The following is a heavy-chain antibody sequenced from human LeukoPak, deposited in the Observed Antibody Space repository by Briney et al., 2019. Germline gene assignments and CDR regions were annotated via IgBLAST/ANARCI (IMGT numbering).Heavy chain of an antibody. CDR2: IIPIFGTA. J-gene: IGHJ4*02. V-gene: IGHV1-69*13. CDR3: ARPFNAVAATDADY. D-gene: IGHD6-19*01. CDR1: GGTFSSYA. Sequence: ASVKVSCKASGGTFSSYAISWVRQAPGQGLEWMGGIIPIFGTANYAQKFQGRVTITADESTSTAYMELSSLRSEDTAVYYCARPFNAVAATDADYWGQGTLVTVSS.